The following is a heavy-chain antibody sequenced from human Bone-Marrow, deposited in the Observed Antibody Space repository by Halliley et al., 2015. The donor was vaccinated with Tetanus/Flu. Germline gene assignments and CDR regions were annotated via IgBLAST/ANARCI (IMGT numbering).Heavy chain of an antibody. CDR2: GSNK. D-gene: IGHD2-2*01. CDR3: ARDPQGYCSSSGCSSYYLDY. V-gene: IGHV3-33*01. J-gene: IGHJ4*02. Sequence: GSNKYYAEAVRGRFTISKENSKNTLYLQMNSLRAEDKAVYYCARDPQGYCSSSGCSSYYLDYGGQGTLVTVSS.